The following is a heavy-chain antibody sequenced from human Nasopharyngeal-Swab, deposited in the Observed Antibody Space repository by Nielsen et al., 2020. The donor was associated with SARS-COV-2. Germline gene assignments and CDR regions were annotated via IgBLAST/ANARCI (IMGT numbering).Heavy chain of an antibody. CDR2: INPNSGGT. D-gene: IGHD6-19*01. CDR3: ARDRRDSSGTHNWFDP. Sequence: ASVKVSCKASGCTFTGYYMHWVRQAPGQGLEWMGWINPNSGGTNYAQKFQGWVTMTRDTSISTAYMELSRLRSDDTAVYYCARDRRDSSGTHNWFDPWGQGTLVTVSS. CDR1: GCTFTGYY. V-gene: IGHV1-2*04. J-gene: IGHJ5*02.